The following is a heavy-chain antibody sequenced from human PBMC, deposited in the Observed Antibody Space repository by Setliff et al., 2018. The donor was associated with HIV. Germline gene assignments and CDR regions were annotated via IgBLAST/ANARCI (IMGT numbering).Heavy chain of an antibody. CDR1: GDSISSYY. CDR3: ARYRRPPYYLDY. V-gene: IGHV4-4*09. CDR2: IYSTGDS. J-gene: IGHJ4*02. D-gene: IGHD3-16*02. Sequence: SETLSLTCTVSGDSISSYYWSWIRQPPGKELEWIGYIYSTGDSNYNPSLKSRVTMAVVTSKNQFSLKLTSVTAADTAVYYCARYRRPPYYLDYWGQGTLVTVSS.